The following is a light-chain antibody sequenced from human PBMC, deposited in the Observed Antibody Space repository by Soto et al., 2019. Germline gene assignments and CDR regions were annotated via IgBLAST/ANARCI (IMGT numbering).Light chain of an antibody. CDR2: DVS. CDR1: SSDVGGYNY. J-gene: IGLJ1*01. V-gene: IGLV2-14*01. Sequence: QSALTQPASVSGSPGQSITISCTGTSSDVGGYNYVSWYQQHPGKAPKLMIYDVSNRPSGVSNRFSGSKSGNTAPLTISGLQAEDEADYYCSSYTSSSTPVFGTGTKLTVL. CDR3: SSYTSSSTPV.